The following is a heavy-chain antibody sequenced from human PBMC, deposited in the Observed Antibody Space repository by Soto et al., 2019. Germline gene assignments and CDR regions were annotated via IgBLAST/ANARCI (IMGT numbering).Heavy chain of an antibody. V-gene: IGHV3-30*18. Sequence: PGESLKISCAASGFTFSSYCMHWVRQAPGKGLEWVAVISYDGSNKYYADSVKGRFTISRDNSKNTLYLQMNSLRAEDTAVYYCAKDLVNVDTAGVPTYYWGQGTLVTVSS. D-gene: IGHD5-18*01. J-gene: IGHJ4*02. CDR1: GFTFSSYC. CDR3: AKDLVNVDTAGVPTYY. CDR2: ISYDGSNK.